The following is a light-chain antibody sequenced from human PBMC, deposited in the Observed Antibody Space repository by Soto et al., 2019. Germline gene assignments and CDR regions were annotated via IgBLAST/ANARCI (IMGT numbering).Light chain of an antibody. J-gene: IGLJ3*02. V-gene: IGLV2-14*01. CDR2: EVS. CDR1: SSDVGGYNY. Sequence: QSALTQPASVSGSPGQSITISCTGTSSDVGGYNYVSWYQQHPDKAPKLMIYEVSNRPSGVSNRFSGSKSDNTASLTISGLQAEDEADYYCSSYTSSSTLVFGGGTKLTVL. CDR3: SSYTSSSTLV.